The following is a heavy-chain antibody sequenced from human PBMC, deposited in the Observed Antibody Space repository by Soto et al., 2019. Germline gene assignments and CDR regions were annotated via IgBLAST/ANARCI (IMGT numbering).Heavy chain of an antibody. Sequence: PGGSLRLSCAASGFTFSSDSMSWVRQAPGKGLEWVSGVSGSGGATFYTYSVKGRFTISRDNSNSTLYLQMNGLRAEDTAVYYCVKDYGEAAAKPLNFFDVCGKGTLVTVS. CDR1: GFTFSSDS. J-gene: IGHJ4*02. CDR3: VKDYGEAAAKPLNFFDV. V-gene: IGHV3-23*01. D-gene: IGHD6-13*01. CDR2: VSGSGGAT.